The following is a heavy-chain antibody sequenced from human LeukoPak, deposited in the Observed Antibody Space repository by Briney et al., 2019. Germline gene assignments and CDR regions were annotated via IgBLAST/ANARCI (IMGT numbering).Heavy chain of an antibody. CDR3: TTRGYYYGSGDDYFDY. J-gene: IGHJ4*02. CDR2: IKSKTDGGTT. Sequence: GGSLRLSCAASGFTFSNAWMSWVRQAPGKGLEWVGRIKSKTDGGTTDYAAPVKGRLTISRDDSKNTLYLQMNSLKTEDTAVYYCTTRGYYYGSGDDYFDYWGQGTLVTVSS. V-gene: IGHV3-15*01. D-gene: IGHD3-10*01. CDR1: GFTFSNAW.